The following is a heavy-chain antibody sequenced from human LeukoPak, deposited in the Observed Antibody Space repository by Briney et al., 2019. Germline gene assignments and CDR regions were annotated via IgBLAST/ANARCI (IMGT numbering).Heavy chain of an antibody. V-gene: IGHV4-61*02. CDR3: ARGDYYDSGSYNAFDI. J-gene: IGHJ3*02. CDR2: IHTSGNT. D-gene: IGHD3-10*01. Sequence: SQTLSLTCTVSGGSISRYSYYWSWIRQPAGKGLEWIGRIHTSGNTNYYPSLKSRITISVDTSKNLFSLNLDSVTAADTAVYYCARGDYYDSGSYNAFDIWGQGTMVTVSS. CDR1: GGSISRYSYY.